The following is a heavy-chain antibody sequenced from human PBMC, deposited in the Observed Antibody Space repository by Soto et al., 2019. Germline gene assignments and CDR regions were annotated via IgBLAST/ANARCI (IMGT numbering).Heavy chain of an antibody. CDR1: GYNFNNFW. CDR3: ARYYRYCGGDCYPRSDYFDY. D-gene: IGHD2-21*02. CDR2: IYPADSDT. J-gene: IGHJ4*02. V-gene: IGHV5-51*01. Sequence: GESLKISCKGSGYNFNNFWIGWVRQVPGKGLEWMGLIYPADSDTRYSPSFEGQVTMSADKSISTAYLQWSSLKASDTAMYYFARYYRYCGGDCYPRSDYFDYWGQGTLVTVSS.